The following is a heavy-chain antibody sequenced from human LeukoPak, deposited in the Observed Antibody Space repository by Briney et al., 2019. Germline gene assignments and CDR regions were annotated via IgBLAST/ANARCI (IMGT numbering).Heavy chain of an antibody. CDR1: GGSISSGGYY. D-gene: IGHD3-9*01. V-gene: IGHV4-30-2*01. CDR2: IYHSGST. Sequence: PSQTLSLTCTVSGGSISSGGYYWSWIRQPPGKGLEWIGYIYHSGSTYYNPSLKSRVTISVDRSKNQFSLELRSVTAADTAVYYCARQYHDVLTGRNDAFDIWGQGTMVTVSS. J-gene: IGHJ3*02. CDR3: ARQYHDVLTGRNDAFDI.